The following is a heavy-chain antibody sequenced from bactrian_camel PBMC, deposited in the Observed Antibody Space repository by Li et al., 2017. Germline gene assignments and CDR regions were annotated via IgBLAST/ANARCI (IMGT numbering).Heavy chain of an antibody. CDR2: IAPDGSR. CDR1: GLTFEGGN. J-gene: IGHJ7*01. D-gene: IGHD3*01. V-gene: IGHV3S55*01. Sequence: LVESGGGAVQTGGSLRLTCTAVGLTFEGGNQGWYRETPGNEFELVSSIAPDGSRWYADSVQGRFTISRNVLPERLSLQMTRLKTEDTAMYYCAAGPDVGREKHLTADQVLSIRRNNFWGKGTQVTVS.